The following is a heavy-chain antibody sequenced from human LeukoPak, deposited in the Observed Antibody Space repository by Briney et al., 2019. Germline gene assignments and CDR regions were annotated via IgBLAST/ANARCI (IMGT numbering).Heavy chain of an antibody. J-gene: IGHJ4*02. V-gene: IGHV1-24*01. CDR1: GYTLTELS. Sequence: ASVKVSCKVSGYTLTELSMHWVRQAPGKGLEWMGGFDPEDGETIYAQKFQGRVTMTEDTSTDTGYMELSRLRSDDTAVYYCARTFYGSGSYNWGQGTLVTVSP. CDR3: ARTFYGSGSYN. CDR2: FDPEDGET. D-gene: IGHD3-10*01.